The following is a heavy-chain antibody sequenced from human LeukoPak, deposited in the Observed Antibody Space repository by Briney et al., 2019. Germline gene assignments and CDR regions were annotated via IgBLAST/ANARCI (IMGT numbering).Heavy chain of an antibody. J-gene: IGHJ4*02. CDR1: GFTFSSYE. CDR2: ITADSGTT. Sequence: PGGSLRLSCAASGFTFSSYEMNWVRQAPGKGLEWVSYITADSGTTYYADSAKGRFTISRDNAKNSLFLQMNSLRDEDTAVYYCASRDYFDYWGQGTLVTVSS. V-gene: IGHV3-48*02. CDR3: ASRDYFDY.